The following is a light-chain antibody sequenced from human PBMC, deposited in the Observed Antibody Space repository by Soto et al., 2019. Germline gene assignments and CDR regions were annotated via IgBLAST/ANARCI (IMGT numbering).Light chain of an antibody. CDR2: GAS. CDR3: QQYGSSLLT. V-gene: IGKV3-20*01. Sequence: EIVLTQSPGTLSLSPGESATLSCRASQSVSSNYLAWYQQQPGQAPRLLIYGASSRATGIPDRFSGSGSGTDFTLIISRLEPEDFAVYYCQQYGSSLLTFGGGTKVEIK. J-gene: IGKJ4*01. CDR1: QSVSSNY.